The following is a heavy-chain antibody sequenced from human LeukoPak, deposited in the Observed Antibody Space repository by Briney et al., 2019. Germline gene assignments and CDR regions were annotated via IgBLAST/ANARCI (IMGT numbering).Heavy chain of an antibody. Sequence: GGSLRLSCAASGFDFSGYGMHWVRQAPGKGLKWVAVTSYDGTAKFYAHSVEGRFTVSRDNSKNTLYLQMNTLRAEDTAVYYCAKAGRNYHNWLDPWGQGTLVTVSS. D-gene: IGHD4-11*01. CDR1: GFDFSGYG. V-gene: IGHV3-30*18. J-gene: IGHJ5*02. CDR3: AKAGRNYHNWLDP. CDR2: TSYDGTAK.